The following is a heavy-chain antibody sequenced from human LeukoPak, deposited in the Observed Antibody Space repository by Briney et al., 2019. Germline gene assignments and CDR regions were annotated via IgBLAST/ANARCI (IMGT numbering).Heavy chain of an antibody. CDR1: GGSINSYY. Sequence: SETLSLTCIVSGGSINSYYWSWIRQPPGKGLEYIAYIYHTGSTNYNPSLKSRVTISVDTSKNQFSLKLSSVTAAGTAVYYCARGLHYYDSSGSTPRFDYWGQGTLVTVSS. V-gene: IGHV4-59*01. CDR3: ARGLHYYDSSGSTPRFDY. CDR2: IYHTGST. J-gene: IGHJ4*02. D-gene: IGHD3-22*01.